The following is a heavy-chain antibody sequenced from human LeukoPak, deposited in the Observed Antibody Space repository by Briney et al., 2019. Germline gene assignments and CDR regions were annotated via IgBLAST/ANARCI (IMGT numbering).Heavy chain of an antibody. Sequence: GGSLRLSCAASGFTFGNYWMHWVRQAPGEGLVWVSGIKVDGSTGFADSVKGRFSISRDNAQNTLYLQMSSLSSEDTAVYYCARERNSYYMDVWGQGTVVTVSS. CDR2: IKVDGST. J-gene: IGHJ6*03. CDR3: ARERNSYYMDV. V-gene: IGHV3-74*01. CDR1: GFTFGNYW.